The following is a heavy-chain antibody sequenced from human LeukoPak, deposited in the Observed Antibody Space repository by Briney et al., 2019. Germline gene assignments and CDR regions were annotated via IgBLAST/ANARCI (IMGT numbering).Heavy chain of an antibody. CDR2: INPNSGGT. CDR3: ARGGQQLPPYYYYYYMDV. Sequence: GASVKVSCKASGYTFTGYYMHWVRQAPGQGLEWMGWINPNSGGTNYAQKFQGRVTMTRDTSISTAYMELSRLRSDDTAVYYCARGGQQLPPYYYYYYMDVWGKGTAVTVSS. D-gene: IGHD6-13*01. CDR1: GYTFTGYY. J-gene: IGHJ6*03. V-gene: IGHV1-2*02.